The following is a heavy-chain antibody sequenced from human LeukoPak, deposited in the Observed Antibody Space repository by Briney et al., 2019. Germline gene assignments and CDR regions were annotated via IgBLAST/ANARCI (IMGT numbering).Heavy chain of an antibody. CDR1: EFSVGSNY. D-gene: IGHD4-23*01. Sequence: PGGSLRLSCAASEFSVGSNYMTWVRQAPGKGLEWVSLIYSGGSTYYADSVKGRFTISRDNSKNTLYLQMNSLRAEDTAVYYCARLNGGNSGAGDLHYYFDYWGQGTLVTVSS. CDR3: ARLNGGNSGAGDLHYYFDY. J-gene: IGHJ4*02. CDR2: IYSGGST. V-gene: IGHV3-66*04.